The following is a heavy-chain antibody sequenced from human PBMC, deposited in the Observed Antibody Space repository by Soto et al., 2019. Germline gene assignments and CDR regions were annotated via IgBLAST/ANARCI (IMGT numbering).Heavy chain of an antibody. J-gene: IGHJ3*01. CDR2: ISYDGSNK. V-gene: IGHV3-30-3*01. CDR3: ARDRSMTVVNAFDL. CDR1: GFTFSSYA. Sequence: GGSLRLSCAASGFTFSSYAMHWVRQAPGKGLEWVAVISYDGSNKYYADSVKGRFTISRDNSKNTLYLQMNSLRAEDTAVYYCARDRSMTVVNAFDLWGPATMVTVS. D-gene: IGHD3-22*01.